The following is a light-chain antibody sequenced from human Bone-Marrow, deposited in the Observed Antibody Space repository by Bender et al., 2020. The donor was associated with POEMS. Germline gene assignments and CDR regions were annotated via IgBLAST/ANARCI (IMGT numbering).Light chain of an antibody. V-gene: IGLV1-47*01. Sequence: QSVLTQPHSSSGTPGQRVTISCSGSSSNIGNNYVYWYQQLPGTAPKLLIYRNDQRPSGVPDRFSGSKSGNTASLTISGLQAEDEAHYYCSSYTSRSSTYVVFGGGTRLTVL. CDR3: SSYTSRSSTYVV. CDR2: RND. CDR1: SSNIGNNY. J-gene: IGLJ2*01.